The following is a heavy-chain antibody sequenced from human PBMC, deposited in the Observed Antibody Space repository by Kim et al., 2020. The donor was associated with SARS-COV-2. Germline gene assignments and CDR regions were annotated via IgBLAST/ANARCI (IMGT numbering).Heavy chain of an antibody. Sequence: SETLSLTCTVSGGSISSSSYYWGWIRQPPGKGLEWIGNIYYSGNTYYNPSLKSRVTISVDTSKNHFSLRLSSVTAADTAVYFCARLALWGDYVRYAFDI. CDR2: IYYSGNT. CDR1: GGSISSSSYY. J-gene: IGHJ3*02. CDR3: ARLALWGDYVRYAFDI. D-gene: IGHD4-17*01. V-gene: IGHV4-39*02.